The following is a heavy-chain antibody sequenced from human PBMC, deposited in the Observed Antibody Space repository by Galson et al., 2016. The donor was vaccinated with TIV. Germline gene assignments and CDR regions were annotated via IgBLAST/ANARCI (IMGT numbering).Heavy chain of an antibody. Sequence: SVKVSCKASGYNFIFYTMHWVRQAPGQSLEWMGWLNPGNGNTKYSQRLQGRVTMSRDTSATTAYMELSSLRSEDTAVYYCARNLQGSSKGFDYWGQGTLVTVSS. CDR1: GYNFIFYT. J-gene: IGHJ4*02. D-gene: IGHD3-10*01. V-gene: IGHV1-3*01. CDR3: ARNLQGSSKGFDY. CDR2: LNPGNGNT.